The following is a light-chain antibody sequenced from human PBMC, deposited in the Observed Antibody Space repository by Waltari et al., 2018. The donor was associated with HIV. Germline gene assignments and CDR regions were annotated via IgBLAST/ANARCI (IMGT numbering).Light chain of an antibody. CDR3: QQYATSQAIT. CDR2: GAT. V-gene: IGKV3-20*01. J-gene: IGKJ5*01. CDR1: QTVTSDY. Sequence: IVLTQSPDTLSLSPGERAVFSCRASQTVTSDYLAWYQQKPGQPPRVLIHGATSRATGIPDRFSGSGSGSDFTLTINRLEPEDSAMYFCQQYATSQAITFGQGTRLE.